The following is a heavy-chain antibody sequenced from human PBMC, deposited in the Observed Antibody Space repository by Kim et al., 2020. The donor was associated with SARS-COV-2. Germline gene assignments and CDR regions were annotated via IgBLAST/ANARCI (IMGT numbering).Heavy chain of an antibody. CDR3: ARDPHYDIFTGYYFH. CDR2: ISSSRYI. V-gene: IGHV3-21*01. CDR1: GFTFSSYS. Sequence: GGSLRLSCAASGFTFSSYSMNWVRQAPGKGLEWVSSISSSRYIYYADSLKVRFTISRDNAKNSLYLQMNSLRAEDTAVYYCARDPHYDIFTGYYFHWGQGTLVTVSS. D-gene: IGHD3-9*01. J-gene: IGHJ4*02.